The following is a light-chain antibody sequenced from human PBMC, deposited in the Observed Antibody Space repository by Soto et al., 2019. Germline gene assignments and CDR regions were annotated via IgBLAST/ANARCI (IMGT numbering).Light chain of an antibody. CDR1: SSDVGAYNY. Sequence: QSALTQPASVSGSAEQSITISCTGTSSDVGAYNYVSWYQQHPGKAPKLVIYEVSNRPSGVSNRYSGSKSGNTASLTISGLQAEDEADYYCNSHTSSGFRVFGTGTKLTVL. J-gene: IGLJ1*01. V-gene: IGLV2-14*01. CDR3: NSHTSSGFRV. CDR2: EVS.